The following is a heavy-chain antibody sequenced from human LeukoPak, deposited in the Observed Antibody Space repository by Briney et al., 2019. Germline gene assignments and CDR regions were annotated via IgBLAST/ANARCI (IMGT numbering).Heavy chain of an antibody. CDR2: ISSSGSTI. V-gene: IGHV3-11*04. CDR1: GFTFSDYY. Sequence: GGSLRLSCAASGFTFSDYYMSWIRQAPGKGLEWVSYISSSGSTIYYADFVKGRFTISRDNAKNTLYLQMNSLRAEDTAVYYCARVRYYYYGMDVWGQGTTVTVSS. J-gene: IGHJ6*02. CDR3: ARVRYYYYGMDV.